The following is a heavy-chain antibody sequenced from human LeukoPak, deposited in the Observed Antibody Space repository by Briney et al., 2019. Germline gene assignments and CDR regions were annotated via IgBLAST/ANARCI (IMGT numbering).Heavy chain of an antibody. CDR1: GFTISSNY. J-gene: IGHJ4*02. Sequence: PGGSLRLSCAASGFTISSNYMSWVRQAPGKGLEWVSVIYSGSVIYYADSVKGRFTISRDNPEKTLYLQMNGLRAEDTAVYYCARAVVYDNSGYPPYWGQGTLVTVSP. CDR3: ARAVVYDNSGYPPY. V-gene: IGHV3-53*01. CDR2: IYSGSVI. D-gene: IGHD3-22*01.